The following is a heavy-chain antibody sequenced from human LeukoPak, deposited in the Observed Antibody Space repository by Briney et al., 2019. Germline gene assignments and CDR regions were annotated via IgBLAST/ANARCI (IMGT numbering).Heavy chain of an antibody. CDR2: IKQDGSEK. CDR1: GFTFSSYW. D-gene: IGHD3-3*01. Sequence: GGSLRLSCAASGFTFSSYWMSWVRQAPGKGLEWVANIKQDGSEKYYVDSVKGRFTISRDNAKNSLYLQMNSLRAEDTAVYYCARVGSGRYYDFWSGVGGYYFDYWGQGTLVTVPS. CDR3: ARVGSGRYYDFWSGVGGYYFDY. J-gene: IGHJ4*02. V-gene: IGHV3-7*01.